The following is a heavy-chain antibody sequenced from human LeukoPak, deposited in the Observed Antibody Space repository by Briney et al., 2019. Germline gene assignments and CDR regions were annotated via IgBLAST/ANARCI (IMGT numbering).Heavy chain of an antibody. CDR3: AKSVEAVAGFFDY. CDR1: GFTFDDYA. D-gene: IGHD6-19*01. V-gene: IGHV3-9*03. CDR2: ISWNSGSI. J-gene: IGHJ4*02. Sequence: GRSLRLSCAASGFTFDDYAMHWVRPAPGKGLEWVSGISWNSGSIGYADSVKGRFTISRDNAKNSLYLQMNSLRAEDMALYYCAKSVEAVAGFFDYWGQGTLVTVSS.